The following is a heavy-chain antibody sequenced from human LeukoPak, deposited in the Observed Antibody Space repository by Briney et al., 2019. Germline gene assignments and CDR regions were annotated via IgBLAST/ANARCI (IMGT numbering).Heavy chain of an antibody. CDR2: IYYSGST. CDR1: GGSISSYY. D-gene: IGHD6-13*01. Sequence: SETLSLTCTVSGGSISSYYWSWIRQPPGKGLELIGYIYYSGSTNYNPSLKSRVTISVDTSKNQFSLKLSSVTAADTAVYYCARGSYSSSWIWGQGTLVIVSS. CDR3: ARGSYSSSWI. V-gene: IGHV4-59*01. J-gene: IGHJ4*02.